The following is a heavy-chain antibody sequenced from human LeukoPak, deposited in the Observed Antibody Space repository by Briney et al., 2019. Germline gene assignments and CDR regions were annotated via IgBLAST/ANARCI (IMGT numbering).Heavy chain of an antibody. Sequence: GASVKVSCKAFGYAFGFYGINWVRQAPGQGLEWMGWVSADNGNAHYAKRFQGRVTLTTDTSTSTAHMELRSLTSDDTAVYYCQRITIFGVVIDFDYWGQGTLVTVSS. CDR1: GYAFGFYG. CDR2: VSADNGNA. D-gene: IGHD3-3*01. J-gene: IGHJ4*02. V-gene: IGHV1-18*01. CDR3: QRITIFGVVIDFDY.